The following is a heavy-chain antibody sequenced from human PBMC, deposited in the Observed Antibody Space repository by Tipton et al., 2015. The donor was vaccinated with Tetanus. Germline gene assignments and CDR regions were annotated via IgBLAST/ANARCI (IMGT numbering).Heavy chain of an antibody. CDR3: ARGTGDY. J-gene: IGHJ4*02. CDR1: GVSVRSYY. Sequence: TLSLTCTVSGVSVRSYYWSWIRQSPDKGLEWLGDVIYDGTSYYNPSLNSRVTISVDTSKNQFSLKLSSVTAADTAVYYCARGTGDYWGQGTLVTVSS. D-gene: IGHD1-14*01. CDR2: VIYDGTS. V-gene: IGHV4-59*02.